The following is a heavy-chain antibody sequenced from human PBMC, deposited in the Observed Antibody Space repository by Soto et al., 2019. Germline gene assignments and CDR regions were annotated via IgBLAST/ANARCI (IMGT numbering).Heavy chain of an antibody. D-gene: IGHD1-26*01. CDR2: ISGYNGDI. J-gene: IGHJ4*02. CDR1: GYTFNRHG. CDR3: ARVRIVGAREIDF. Sequence: QVHLVQSGGEVKKTGASVKVSCKASGYTFNRHGITWVRQAPGQGLEWMGWISGYNGDINYEQKFQGRVTLSSDTLTSTVYLELKSLRFGDTAVYYCARVRIVGAREIDFWGQGTLVTVSS. V-gene: IGHV1-18*04.